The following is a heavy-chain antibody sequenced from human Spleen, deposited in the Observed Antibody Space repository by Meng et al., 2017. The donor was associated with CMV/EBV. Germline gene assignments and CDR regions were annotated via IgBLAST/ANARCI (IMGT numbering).Heavy chain of an antibody. V-gene: IGHV2-70*20. CDR3: ARIGNSDSSGHHIKYGMDV. Sequence: SGPTLVKPTQTLTLTCTFSGFSLTTSGMCVSWVRQTPGKALEWLALIDRDDDKFYSTSLKTRLTISKDTSKNQVVLIMTNVDPVDTATYYCARIGNSDSSGHHIKYGMDVWGQGTTVTVSS. CDR2: IDRDDDK. J-gene: IGHJ6*02. CDR1: GFSLTTSGMC. D-gene: IGHD3-22*01.